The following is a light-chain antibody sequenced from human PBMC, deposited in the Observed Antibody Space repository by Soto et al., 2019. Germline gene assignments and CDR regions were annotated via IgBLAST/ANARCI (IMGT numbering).Light chain of an antibody. CDR1: SXNIGTNA. CDR2: SND. V-gene: IGLV1-47*02. Sequence: QSVLTQSPSASGAPGQTIIISCSGSSXNIGTNAVYWYQQLPGSAPTLLVHSNDQRPFGVPHRFSGSRSGTSASLAVSGLRSEDEADYYCSAWDDALAAYVFGTGTKATVL. J-gene: IGLJ1*01. CDR3: SAWDDALAAYV.